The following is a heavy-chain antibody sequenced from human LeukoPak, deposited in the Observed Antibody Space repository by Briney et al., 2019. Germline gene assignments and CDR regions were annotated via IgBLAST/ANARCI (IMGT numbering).Heavy chain of an antibody. J-gene: IGHJ6*02. V-gene: IGHV4-34*01. D-gene: IGHD4-23*01. CDR1: GGSFSGYY. Sequence: PSETLSLTCAVYGGSFSGYYWSWIRQSPGKGLEWIGEINHSGSTNYNPSLKSRVTISVDTSKNQFSLKLSSVTAADTAVYYCARGSSVVTSYYYYYGMDVWGQGTTVTVSS. CDR2: INHSGST. CDR3: ARGSSVVTSYYYYYGMDV.